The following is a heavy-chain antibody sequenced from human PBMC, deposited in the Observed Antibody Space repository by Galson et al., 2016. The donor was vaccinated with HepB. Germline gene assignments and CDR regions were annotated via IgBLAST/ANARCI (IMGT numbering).Heavy chain of an antibody. V-gene: IGHV3-30*18. D-gene: IGHD5-12*01. CDR3: AKADTGYIWDPMDM. Sequence: SLRLSCAASGFSFSGYGIHWVRQAPGKGLEWVAVISYDGYKTYYADSVKGRFSISRDNYKNSVSLQINSLRTEDTAVYYCAKADTGYIWDPMDMWGQGTRVAVSP. CDR1: GFSFSGYG. CDR2: ISYDGYKT. J-gene: IGHJ3*02.